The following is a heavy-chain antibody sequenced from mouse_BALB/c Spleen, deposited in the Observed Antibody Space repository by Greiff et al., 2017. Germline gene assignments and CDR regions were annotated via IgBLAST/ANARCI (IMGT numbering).Heavy chain of an antibody. J-gene: IGHJ1*01. CDR3: ARDRTTATDWYFDV. CDR1: GFTFSDYY. CDR2: ISDGGSYT. V-gene: IGHV5-4*02. D-gene: IGHD1-2*01. Sequence: EVQGVESGGGLVKPGGSLKLSCAASGFTFSDYYMYWVRQTPEKRLEWVATISDGGSYTYYPDSVKGRFTISRDNAKNNLYLQMSSLKSEDTAMYYCARDRTTATDWYFDVWGAGTTVTVSS.